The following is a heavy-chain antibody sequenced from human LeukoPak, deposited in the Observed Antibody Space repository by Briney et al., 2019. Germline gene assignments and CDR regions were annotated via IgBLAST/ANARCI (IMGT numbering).Heavy chain of an antibody. Sequence: GGSLRLSCAAPGFTFSSYAMSWVRQAPGKGLEWVSVIGASGADTYYSDSVKGRFTVSRDNSQNTLFLHMSSLRAEDTAVYFCARRPRDTSGYYLGAFHDWGQGTTVTVSS. CDR3: ARRPRDTSGYYLGAFHD. CDR1: GFTFSSYA. CDR2: IGASGADT. D-gene: IGHD3-22*01. V-gene: IGHV3-23*01. J-gene: IGHJ3*01.